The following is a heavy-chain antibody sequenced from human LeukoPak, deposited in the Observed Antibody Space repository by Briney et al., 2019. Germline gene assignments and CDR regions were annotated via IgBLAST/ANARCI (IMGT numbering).Heavy chain of an antibody. J-gene: IGHJ3*02. CDR1: GSTFSSYA. D-gene: IGHD6-19*01. Sequence: PGGSLRLSCAASGSTFSSYAMSWVRQAPGKGLEWVSAISGSGGSTYYADSVKGRFTISRDNSKNTLYLQMNSLRAEDTAVYYCAKAVAGYSDAFDIWGQGTMVTVSS. CDR2: ISGSGGST. V-gene: IGHV3-23*01. CDR3: AKAVAGYSDAFDI.